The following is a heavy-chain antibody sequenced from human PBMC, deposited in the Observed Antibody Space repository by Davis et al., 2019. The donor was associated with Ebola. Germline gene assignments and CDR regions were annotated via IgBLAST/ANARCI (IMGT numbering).Heavy chain of an antibody. Sequence: ASVKVSCKASGYTFTGHYIHWLPQAPGQGLYWMGWINPNSGGTNYAQKFQGRVTMTRDTSISTAYMELSRLRSDDTAVYYCARDLEGRDGSSWSYYYYYRDGWGKGTTVTVSS. D-gene: IGHD6-13*01. J-gene: IGHJ6*03. V-gene: IGHV1-2*02. CDR3: ARDLEGRDGSSWSYYYYYRDG. CDR2: INPNSGGT. CDR1: GYTFTGHY.